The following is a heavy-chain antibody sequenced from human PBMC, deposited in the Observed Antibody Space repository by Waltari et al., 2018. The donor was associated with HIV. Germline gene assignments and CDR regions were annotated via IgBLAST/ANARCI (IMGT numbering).Heavy chain of an antibody. D-gene: IGHD3-22*01. CDR2: INLNSGDT. J-gene: IGHJ4*02. V-gene: IGHV1-2*06. CDR1: GYTCTAYY. CDR3: ARDSYYYDSSGFFPDF. Sequence: QVQLVQSGAEVTKPGASVKVSCKASGYTCTAYYMHWVRQAPGQGLEWMGRINLNSGDTNYGQKFQGRVTMTRDTSISTAYMELSRLRSDDTAVYYCARDSYYYDSSGFFPDFWGQGTLVTVSS.